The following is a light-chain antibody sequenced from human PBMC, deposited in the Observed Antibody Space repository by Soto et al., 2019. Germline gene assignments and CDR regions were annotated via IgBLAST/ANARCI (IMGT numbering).Light chain of an antibody. Sequence: EIVLTQSPGTLSLSPGERATLSCRASQSVSSNYLAWYQQKPGQAPRLLIYGASSRATGIPDRFSGSGSGTHFTLTISRLEPEYFAVYYCHQYGGSPRVTFGGGTKVEIK. CDR3: HQYGGSPRVT. CDR1: QSVSSNY. V-gene: IGKV3-20*01. J-gene: IGKJ4*01. CDR2: GAS.